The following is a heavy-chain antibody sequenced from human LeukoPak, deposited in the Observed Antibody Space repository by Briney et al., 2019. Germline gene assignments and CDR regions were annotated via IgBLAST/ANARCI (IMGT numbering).Heavy chain of an antibody. CDR1: GFTFRNYW. Sequence: GGSLRLSCVASGFTFRNYWMSWVRQAAGKGLEWVANIKQDGSEKYYADSVKGRFTISRDDTENSVYLQMNNLRAEDTAVYYCARDGIDYWGQGTLVTVSS. V-gene: IGHV3-7*04. J-gene: IGHJ4*02. CDR3: ARDGIDY. CDR2: IKQDGSEK. D-gene: IGHD1-26*01.